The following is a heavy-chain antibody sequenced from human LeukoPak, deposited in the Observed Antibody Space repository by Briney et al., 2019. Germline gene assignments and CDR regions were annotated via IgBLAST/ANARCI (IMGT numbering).Heavy chain of an antibody. V-gene: IGHV3-30*04. CDR1: GFTFSSYA. CDR2: ISYNGSNK. CDR3: ARDGERIAAAGTKGY. D-gene: IGHD6-13*01. J-gene: IGHJ4*02. Sequence: GGSLRLSCAASGFTFSSYAMHWVRQAPGKGLEWVAVISYNGSNKYYADSVKGRFTISRDNSKNTLYLQMNSLRAEDTAVYYCARDGERIAAAGTKGYWGQGTLVTVSS.